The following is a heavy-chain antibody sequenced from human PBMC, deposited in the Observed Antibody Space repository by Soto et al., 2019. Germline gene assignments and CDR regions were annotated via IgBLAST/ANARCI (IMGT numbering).Heavy chain of an antibody. CDR1: GYTFTNYY. V-gene: IGHV1-46*01. D-gene: IGHD1-26*01. Sequence: QVQLVQSGAEVKKPGASVKVSCKASGYTFTNYYMHWVRQAPGQGLEWMGIINPSGGSTSYAQNFQGRVTMTRNTSTSTVYMELSSMRSEDTAMYYCARDQQLVGAIIESWGQGTLVTVSS. J-gene: IGHJ4*02. CDR2: INPSGGST. CDR3: ARDQQLVGAIIES.